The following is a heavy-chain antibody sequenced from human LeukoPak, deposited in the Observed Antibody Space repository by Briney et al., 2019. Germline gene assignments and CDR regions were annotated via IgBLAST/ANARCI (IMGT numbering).Heavy chain of an antibody. V-gene: IGHV1-69*04. CDR2: LIPIFGIA. J-gene: IGHJ2*01. Sequence: SVKVFCKASGGTFSSYATSRVRHAPRQGLEWMGRLIPIFGIANYAQKSQGSVTITADKSTSTAYMELSSLRSEDTAVYYCARSSGGNWYFDLWGRGTLVTVSS. CDR3: ARSSGGNWYFDL. CDR1: GGTFSSYA. D-gene: IGHD3-16*01.